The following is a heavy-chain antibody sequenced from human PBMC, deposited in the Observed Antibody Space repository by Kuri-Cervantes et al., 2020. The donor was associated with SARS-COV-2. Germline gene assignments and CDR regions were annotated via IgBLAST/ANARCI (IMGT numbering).Heavy chain of an antibody. CDR2: LDWDDDK. CDR1: GFSLNTSGMC. V-gene: IGHV2-70*11. CDR3: ARIQATTVIADY. J-gene: IGHJ4*02. Sequence: SGPTLVKPTQTLTLTCTFSGFSLNTSGMCVSWIRQPPGKALEWLSRLDWDDDKDYKTSLKTRLTISKDTSKNQVVLTMTNMDPVDTATYYCARIQATTVIADYWGQGTLVTVSS. D-gene: IGHD4-11*01.